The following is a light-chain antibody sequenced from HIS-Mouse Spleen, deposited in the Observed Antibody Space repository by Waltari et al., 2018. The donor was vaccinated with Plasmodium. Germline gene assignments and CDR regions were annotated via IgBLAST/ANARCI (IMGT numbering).Light chain of an antibody. CDR3: QQYGSSPLT. J-gene: IGKJ4*01. V-gene: IGKV3-20*01. CDR2: GAS. CDR1: QSVSSSY. Sequence: DIVLTQSPGTLSLSQGERATLACRASQSVSSSYLAWYQQTPGQAPRLLIYGASSRATGIPDRFSGSGSGTDFTLTISRLEPEDFAVYYCQQYGSSPLTFGGGTKVEIK.